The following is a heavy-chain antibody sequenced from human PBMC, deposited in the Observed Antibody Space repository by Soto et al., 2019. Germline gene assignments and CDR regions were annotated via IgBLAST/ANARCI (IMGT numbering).Heavy chain of an antibody. CDR2: ISYDGSNK. V-gene: IGHV3-30*04. J-gene: IGHJ2*01. CDR3: ARDTEIILGNWYFDL. CDR1: GFTFSRNT. D-gene: IGHD2-21*01. Sequence: QIQLVESGGGVAQPGRSLRLSCAGSGFTFSRNTMHWVRQAPGKGLEWVAVISYDGSNKKYGDSVKGRFTISRDNSKNTLYLQINSLRTEDTAVYYCARDTEIILGNWYFDLWGRGTLVTVSS.